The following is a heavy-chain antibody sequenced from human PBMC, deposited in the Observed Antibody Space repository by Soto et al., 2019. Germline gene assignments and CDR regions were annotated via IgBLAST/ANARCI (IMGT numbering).Heavy chain of an antibody. Sequence: PSETLSLTCTVSGGSISSYDWSWVRQPPGKGLEWIGYIYYSGSTNYNPSLKSRVTISVDTSKNQFSLKLSSVTAADTAVYYCARGVRGYDIDYWGQGTLVTAPQ. CDR3: ARGVRGYDIDY. CDR1: GGSISSYD. D-gene: IGHD5-12*01. CDR2: IYYSGST. J-gene: IGHJ4*02. V-gene: IGHV4-59*01.